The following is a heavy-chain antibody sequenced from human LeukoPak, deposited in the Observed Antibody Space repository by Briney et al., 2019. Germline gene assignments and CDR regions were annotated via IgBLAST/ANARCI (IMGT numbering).Heavy chain of an antibody. V-gene: IGHV4-34*01. CDR2: INHSGST. J-gene: IGHJ4*02. CDR3: GRRGSGRILGDAH. CDR1: GGSFSDYY. D-gene: IGHD1-26*01. Sequence: PSETLSLTCAVYGGSFSDYYWSWIRQSPGKGLEWIGEINHSGSTNYNPSLKSRATVSVDTSKNQFSLQLSSVTAADTAVYFCGRRGSGRILGDAHWGQGTLVIVSS.